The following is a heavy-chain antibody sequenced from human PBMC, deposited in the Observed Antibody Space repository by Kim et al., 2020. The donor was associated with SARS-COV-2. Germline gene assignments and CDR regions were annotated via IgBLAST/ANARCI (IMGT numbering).Heavy chain of an antibody. D-gene: IGHD3-10*01. V-gene: IGHV3-48*02. J-gene: IGHJ6*02. CDR3: AREAWFGELLQYYYYGMDV. Sequence: GRFTISRDNAKNSLYLQMNSLRDEDTAVYYCAREAWFGELLQYYYYGMDVWGQGTTVTVSS.